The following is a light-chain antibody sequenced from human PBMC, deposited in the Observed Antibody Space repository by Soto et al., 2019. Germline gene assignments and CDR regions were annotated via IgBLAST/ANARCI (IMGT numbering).Light chain of an antibody. CDR2: QDD. CDR3: QAWDSSTVI. V-gene: IGLV3-1*01. J-gene: IGLJ2*01. CDR1: KLEDKY. Sequence: SYELTQPPSVSVSPGQTASITCSGDKLEDKYACWYQQKPGQSPVVVIYQDDKRPSGITERFSGSNSGNTATLTIVGTQAMDEADYYCQAWDSSTVIFGGGTKLTVL.